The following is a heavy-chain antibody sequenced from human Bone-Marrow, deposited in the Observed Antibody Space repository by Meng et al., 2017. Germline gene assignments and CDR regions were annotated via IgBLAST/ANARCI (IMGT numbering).Heavy chain of an antibody. V-gene: IGHV3-20*04. Sequence: GESLKISCAASGFTFDDYGMSWVRQAPGKGLEWVSGINWSGGSTGYADSVKGRFTISRDNAKNSLYLQMNSLRAEDTALYYCARDTPLIYYDSSGYYDYWGQGTLVTVSS. CDR2: INWSGGST. CDR3: ARDTPLIYYDSSGYYDY. CDR1: GFTFDDYG. J-gene: IGHJ4*02. D-gene: IGHD3-22*01.